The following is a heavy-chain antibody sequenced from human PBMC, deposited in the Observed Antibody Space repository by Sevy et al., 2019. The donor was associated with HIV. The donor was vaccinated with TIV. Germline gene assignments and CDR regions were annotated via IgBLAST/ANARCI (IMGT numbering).Heavy chain of an antibody. V-gene: IGHV3-43*01. CDR3: AKAVTGDPYFDY. Sequence: GGSRRLSCAASGFTFDDYTMHWVRQAPGKGLEWVSLISWDGGSTYYADSVKGRFTISRDNSKNSLYLQMNSLRTEDTALYYCAKAVTGDPYFDYWGQGTLVTVSS. CDR1: GFTFDDYT. CDR2: ISWDGGST. D-gene: IGHD7-27*01. J-gene: IGHJ4*02.